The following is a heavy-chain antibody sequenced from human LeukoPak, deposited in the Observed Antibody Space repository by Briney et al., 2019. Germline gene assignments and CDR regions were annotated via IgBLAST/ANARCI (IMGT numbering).Heavy chain of an antibody. CDR2: IYYSGST. J-gene: IGHJ3*02. CDR3: ARDLHSLYYYDSSGYYAFDI. V-gene: IGHV4-39*07. CDR1: GGSISSSSYY. Sequence: SETLSLTCTVSGGSISSSSYYWGWIRQPPGKGLEWIGSIYYSGSTYYNPSLKSRVTISVDTSKNQFSLKLSSVTAADTAVYYCARDLHSLYYYDSSGYYAFDIWGQGTMVTVSS. D-gene: IGHD3-22*01.